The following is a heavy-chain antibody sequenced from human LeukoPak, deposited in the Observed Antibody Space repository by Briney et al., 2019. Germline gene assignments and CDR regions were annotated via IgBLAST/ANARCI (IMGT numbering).Heavy chain of an antibody. CDR1: GGSISSYY. V-gene: IGHV4-4*09. D-gene: IGHD3-10*01. Sequence: SETLSLTCTVSGGSISSYYGSWIRQPPGKGLEWIWYIYTGGSTNYNPSLKSRVTISVATSKNQFSLKLSSVTAADTAVYYCARFFRGITMVRGVYDAFDIWGQGKMVSVSS. CDR3: ARFFRGITMVRGVYDAFDI. CDR2: IYTGGST. J-gene: IGHJ3*02.